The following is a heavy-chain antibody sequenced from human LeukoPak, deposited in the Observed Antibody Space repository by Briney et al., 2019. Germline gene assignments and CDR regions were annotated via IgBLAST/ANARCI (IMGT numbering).Heavy chain of an antibody. CDR3: TIIPNVILFTHYFEY. Sequence: SVKVSCKASGGVFTTYAISWVRQAPGQGLEWMGGIIPFLGTTNYAQKFQGRVTITADEPTRTAYMELTYLRSDDTAVYYCTIIPNVILFTHYFEYRGQGTLVTVSS. V-gene: IGHV1-69*13. CDR1: GGVFTTYA. CDR2: IIPFLGTT. J-gene: IGHJ4*02. D-gene: IGHD2-21*01.